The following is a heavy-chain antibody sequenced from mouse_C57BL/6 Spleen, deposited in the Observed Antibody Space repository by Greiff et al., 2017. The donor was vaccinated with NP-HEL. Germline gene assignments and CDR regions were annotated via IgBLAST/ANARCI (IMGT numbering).Heavy chain of an antibody. CDR1: GFTFSSYG. V-gene: IGHV5-6*02. J-gene: IGHJ4*01. Sequence: EVKVEESGGDLVKPGGSLKLSCAASGFTFSSYGMSWVRQTPDKRLEWVATISSGGSYTYYPDSVKGRFTISRDNAKNTLYLQMSSLKSEDTAMYYCARPLITTVVATSAMDYWGQGTSVTVSS. CDR2: ISSGGSYT. D-gene: IGHD1-1*01. CDR3: ARPLITTVVATSAMDY.